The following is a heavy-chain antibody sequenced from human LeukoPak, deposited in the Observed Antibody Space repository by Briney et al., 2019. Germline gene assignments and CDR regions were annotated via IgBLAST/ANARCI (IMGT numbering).Heavy chain of an antibody. J-gene: IGHJ4*02. D-gene: IGHD2-8*02. CDR2: VFPSGGEI. CDR1: GFTFSTFA. CDR3: ATYRQVLLPFES. Sequence: GGSLRLSCAASGFTFSTFAMIWVRQPPGKGLEWVSSVFPSGGEIHYADSGRGRVTISRDNSKSTLSPQMNSLRAEDTAIYYCATYRQVLLPFESWGQGTLVTVSS. V-gene: IGHV3-23*01.